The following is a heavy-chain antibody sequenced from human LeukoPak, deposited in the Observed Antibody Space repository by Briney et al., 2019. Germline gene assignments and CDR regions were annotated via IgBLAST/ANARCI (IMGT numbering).Heavy chain of an antibody. CDR1: GSTFSSFS. J-gene: IGHJ4*02. D-gene: IGHD6-19*01. CDR2: ISSGSRYT. V-gene: IGHV3-21*01. CDR3: TTDVRDEYSSGWYPIGY. Sequence: GGSLRLSCAASGSTFSSFSVNWVRQAPGKGLEWVSSISSGSRYTYYADSVKGRFTISRDNAKNSLYLQMNSLRAEDTAVYYCTTDVRDEYSSGWYPIGYWGQGTLVTVSS.